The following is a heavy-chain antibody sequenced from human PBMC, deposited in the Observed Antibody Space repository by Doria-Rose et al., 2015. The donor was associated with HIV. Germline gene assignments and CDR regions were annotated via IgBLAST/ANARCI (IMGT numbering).Heavy chain of an antibody. CDR3: AKDGESSYYYDSSGYYFDY. D-gene: IGHD3-22*01. Sequence: GFTFSSYAMHWVRQAPGKGLEWVAAISYDGSNKYYADSVKGRFTISRDNSKNTLYLQMNSLRAEDTAVYYCAKDGESSYYYDSSGYYFDYWGQGTLVTVSS. J-gene: IGHJ4*02. CDR2: ISYDGSNK. CDR1: GFTFSSYA. V-gene: IGHV3-30*18.